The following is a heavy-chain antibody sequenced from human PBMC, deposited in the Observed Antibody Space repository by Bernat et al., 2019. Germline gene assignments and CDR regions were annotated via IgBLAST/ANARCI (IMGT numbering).Heavy chain of an antibody. D-gene: IGHD4-17*01. J-gene: IGHJ4*02. V-gene: IGHV5-10-1*01. CDR2: IDPSDSYT. CDR3: ARRFSTVTTADY. Sequence: EVQLVQSGAEVKKPGESLRISCKGSGYRFSSYWISWVRQMPGKGLEWMGRIDPSDSYTNYSPSFQGHVTISADKSINTAYLKWSSPKPSDPAMYNCARRFSTVTTADYWGQGTLVTVSS. CDR1: GYRFSSYW.